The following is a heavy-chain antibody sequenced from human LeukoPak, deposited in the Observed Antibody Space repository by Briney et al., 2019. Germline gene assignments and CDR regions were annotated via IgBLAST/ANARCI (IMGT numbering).Heavy chain of an antibody. V-gene: IGHV4-59*08. J-gene: IGHJ2*01. D-gene: IGHD2-8*01. CDR3: ASQLGYCTNGVCLYWYFDL. CDR2: ISYSGST. Sequence: SETLSLTCTVSGGSISTYYWSWIRRPPGKGLEWIGYISYSGSTNYNPSLKSRVTISVDTSKNRFSLKLSSVTAADTAVYYCASQLGYCTNGVCLYWYFDLWGRGTLVTVSS. CDR1: GGSISTYY.